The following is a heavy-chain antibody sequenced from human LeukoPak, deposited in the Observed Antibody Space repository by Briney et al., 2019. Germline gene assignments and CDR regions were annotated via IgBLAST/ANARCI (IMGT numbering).Heavy chain of an antibody. CDR1: GYTFTSYA. D-gene: IGHD2-15*01. J-gene: IGHJ4*02. Sequence: ASVTVSCKASGYTFTSYAMHWVRQAPGQRLEWMGWINAGNGNTKYSQKFQGRVTITRDTSASTAYMELSSLRSEDTAVYYCARDQAAALYYFDYWGQGTLVTVSS. V-gene: IGHV1-3*01. CDR2: INAGNGNT. CDR3: ARDQAAALYYFDY.